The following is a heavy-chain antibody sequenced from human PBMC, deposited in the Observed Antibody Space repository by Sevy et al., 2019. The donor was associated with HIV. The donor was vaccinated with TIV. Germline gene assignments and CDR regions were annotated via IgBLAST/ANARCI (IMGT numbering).Heavy chain of an antibody. J-gene: IGHJ3*02. CDR1: GGSISDYY. D-gene: IGHD3-22*01. V-gene: IGHV4-4*07. Sequence: SETLSLTCAVSGGSISDYYWSWIRQPAGKGLEWIGRIYTSGTTNYNPSLKSRLTMSVDTSKNQFSLKLSSVTAADTAVYYRARDSSGYYYVDGFDIWGQGTMVTVSS. CDR3: ARDSSGYYYVDGFDI. CDR2: IYTSGTT.